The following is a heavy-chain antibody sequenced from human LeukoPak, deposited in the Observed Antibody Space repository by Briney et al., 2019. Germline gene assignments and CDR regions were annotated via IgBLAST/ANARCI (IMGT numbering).Heavy chain of an antibody. V-gene: IGHV3-30*02. CDR2: IRYDGSNK. D-gene: IGHD3-22*01. CDR3: ATSWAYYYDSSGYYSEY. CDR1: GFTSSSYG. J-gene: IGHJ4*02. Sequence: GGSLRLSCAASGFTSSSYGMHWVRQAPGKGLEWVAFIRYDGSNKYYADSVKGRFTISRDNSKNTLYLQMNSLGAEDTAVYYCATSWAYYYDSSGYYSEYWGQGTLVTVSS.